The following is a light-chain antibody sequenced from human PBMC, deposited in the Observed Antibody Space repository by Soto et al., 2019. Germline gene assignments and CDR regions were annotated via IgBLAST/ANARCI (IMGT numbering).Light chain of an antibody. V-gene: IGKV3-15*01. CDR2: AAS. Sequence: EIVMTQSPVTLSVSPGERATLSCRASQSVSSDLAWYQQKPGQAPKLLIYAASTRATGLPARFSGSGSGTEFTLTISSLQSEDFAVYSCQQYNNWPLTFGQGTKVDIK. CDR3: QQYNNWPLT. CDR1: QSVSSD. J-gene: IGKJ1*01.